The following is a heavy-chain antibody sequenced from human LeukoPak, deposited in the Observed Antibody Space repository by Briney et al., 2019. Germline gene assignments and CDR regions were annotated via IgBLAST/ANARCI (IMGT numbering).Heavy chain of an antibody. V-gene: IGHV3-23*01. CDR1: EFTFSTYG. CDR3: AKDLYYDFWSGHDY. D-gene: IGHD3-3*01. Sequence: QPGGSLRLSCAASEFTFSTYGMSWVRQAPGKGLEWVSAISGSGGSTYYADSVKGRFTISRDNSKNTLYLQMNSLRAEDTAVYYCAKDLYYDFWSGHDYWGQATLVTVSS. CDR2: ISGSGGST. J-gene: IGHJ4*02.